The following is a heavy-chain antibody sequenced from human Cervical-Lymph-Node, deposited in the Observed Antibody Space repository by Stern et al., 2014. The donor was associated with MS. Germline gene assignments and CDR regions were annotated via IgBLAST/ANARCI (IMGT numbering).Heavy chain of an antibody. J-gene: IGHJ4*02. CDR2: IWSDRSNK. CDR1: GFTFSSYG. D-gene: IGHD1-26*01. V-gene: IGHV3-33*01. CDR3: ARDSTKGGSNY. Sequence: VQLVESGGGVVQPGRSLRLACAASGFTFSSYGMHWVRQAPDKGLEWVAVIWSDRSNKYYTDSVKGRFTISRDNSKNALYLQMNSLRAEGTAVYYCARDSTKGGSNYWGQGTLVTVSS.